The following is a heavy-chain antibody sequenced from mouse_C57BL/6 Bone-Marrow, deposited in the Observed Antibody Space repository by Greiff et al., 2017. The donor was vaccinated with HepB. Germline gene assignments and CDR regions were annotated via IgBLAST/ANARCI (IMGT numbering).Heavy chain of an antibody. CDR1: GFTFSSYG. V-gene: IGHV5-6*01. CDR3: ARHDYGAWFAY. Sequence: EVKLVESGGDLVKPGGSLKLSCAASGFTFSSYGMSWVRQTPDKRLEWVATLSSGGSYTYYPDSVKGRFTISRDNAKNTLYLQMSSLKSEDTAMYYCARHDYGAWFAYWGQGTLVTVSA. J-gene: IGHJ3*01. CDR2: LSSGGSYT. D-gene: IGHD2-4*01.